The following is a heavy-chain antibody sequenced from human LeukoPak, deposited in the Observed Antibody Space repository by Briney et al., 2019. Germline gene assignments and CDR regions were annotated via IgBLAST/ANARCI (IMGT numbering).Heavy chain of an antibody. CDR2: ISYDGSNK. Sequence: PGRSLRLSCAASGFTFSSYGMHWVRQAPGKGLEWVAVISYDGSNKYYADSVKGRFTISRDNSKNTLYLQMNSLRAEDTAVYYCAKGGHYYDSSGSHDAFDIWGQGTMATVSS. J-gene: IGHJ3*02. D-gene: IGHD3-22*01. CDR3: AKGGHYYDSSGSHDAFDI. V-gene: IGHV3-30*18. CDR1: GFTFSSYG.